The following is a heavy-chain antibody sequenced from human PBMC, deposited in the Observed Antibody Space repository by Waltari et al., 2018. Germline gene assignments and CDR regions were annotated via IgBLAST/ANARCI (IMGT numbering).Heavy chain of an antibody. CDR2: IYYSGST. CDR3: ARHPFLGISGYALYAFDI. V-gene: IGHV4-59*08. D-gene: IGHD5-12*01. CDR1: GGSISSYY. Sequence: QVQLQESGPGLVKPSETLSLTCTVSGGSISSYYWSWIRQPPGKGLEWIGYIYYSGSTNYTPSLKSRVTISLDTSKNQFSLKLSSVTAADTAVYYCARHPFLGISGYALYAFDIWGQGTMVTVSS. J-gene: IGHJ3*02.